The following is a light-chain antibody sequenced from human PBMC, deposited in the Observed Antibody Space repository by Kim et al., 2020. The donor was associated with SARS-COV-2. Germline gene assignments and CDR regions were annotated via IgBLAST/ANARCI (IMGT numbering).Light chain of an antibody. CDR1: SSDVGGYNY. J-gene: IGLJ1*01. CDR3: CSYAGSPPYV. Sequence: QSALTQPRSVSGSPGQSVTISCTGTSSDVGGYNYVSWYQQHPGKAPKFMIYDVSKRPSGVPDRFSGSKSGNTASLTISGLQAEDEADYYCCSYAGSPPYVFGTGTKVTVL. CDR2: DVS. V-gene: IGLV2-11*01.